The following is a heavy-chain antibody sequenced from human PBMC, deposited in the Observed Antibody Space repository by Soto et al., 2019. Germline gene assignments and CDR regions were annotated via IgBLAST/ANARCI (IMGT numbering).Heavy chain of an antibody. CDR2: VKSKNDGGTI. J-gene: IGHJ4*02. V-gene: IGHV3-15*01. CDR3: TTDPRD. Sequence: EVQLVESGGGLVKPGGSLRLSCAASGINFRKPWMSWVRQAPGKGLEWLGRVKSKNDGGTIDYAAPVKDRFTISRDDSIDTLFLQMNSLKIEDTAVYYCTTDPRDWGQGTLVTVSS. CDR1: GINFRKPW. D-gene: IGHD3-10*01.